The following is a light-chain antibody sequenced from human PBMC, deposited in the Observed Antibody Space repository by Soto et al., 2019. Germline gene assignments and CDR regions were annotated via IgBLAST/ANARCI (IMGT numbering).Light chain of an antibody. CDR1: QSISSSY. CDR3: QQYSNSPPEFT. Sequence: EIVLTQSPGTLSLSPGERATLSCRASQSISSSYLAWYQQRPGQAPRLLIFGASYRATGIPDRFSGSGSGKVFTITISRLEPEDFDVYYCQQYSNSPPEFTFGPGTRVDSK. V-gene: IGKV3-20*01. J-gene: IGKJ3*01. CDR2: GAS.